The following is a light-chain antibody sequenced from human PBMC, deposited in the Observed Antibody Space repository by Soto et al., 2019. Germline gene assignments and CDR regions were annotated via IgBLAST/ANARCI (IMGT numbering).Light chain of an antibody. J-gene: IGKJ1*01. CDR1: QGISNY. V-gene: IGKV1-27*01. Sequence: IQMTQSPSSLSTSFLGVVTITFLASQGISNYLAWYQQKPGKVPKLLIYAASTLQSGVPSRFSGSGSGTDFTLTISSLQLDDFATYYCQQSYNTPLTFGQGTKVDI. CDR2: AAS. CDR3: QQSYNTPLT.